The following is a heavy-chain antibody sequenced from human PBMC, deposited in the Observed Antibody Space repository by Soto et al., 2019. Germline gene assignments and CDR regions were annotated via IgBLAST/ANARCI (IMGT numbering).Heavy chain of an antibody. V-gene: IGHV3-30-3*01. Sequence: PGGSLRLSCAASGFTFSSYAMHWVRQAPGKGLEWVAVISYDGSNKYYADSVKGRFTISRDNSKNTLYLQMNSLRAEDTAVYYCARSSVPDRGYGYAFDIWGQGTMVTVSS. CDR1: GFTFSSYA. J-gene: IGHJ3*02. CDR2: ISYDGSNK. CDR3: ARSSVPDRGYGYAFDI. D-gene: IGHD5-18*01.